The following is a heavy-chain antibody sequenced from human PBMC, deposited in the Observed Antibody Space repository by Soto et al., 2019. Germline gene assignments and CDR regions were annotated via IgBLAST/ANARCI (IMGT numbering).Heavy chain of an antibody. CDR1: GFTFSSYS. J-gene: IGHJ4*02. D-gene: IGHD6-13*01. CDR3: ARSAAGEPLDY. CDR2: ISSSSSYI. Sequence: GGSLRLSCAASGFTFSSYSMNWVRQAPWKGLEWVSSISSSSSYIYYADSVKGRFTISRDNAKNSLYLQMNSLRAEDTAVYYCARSAAGEPLDYWGQGTLVTVSS. V-gene: IGHV3-21*01.